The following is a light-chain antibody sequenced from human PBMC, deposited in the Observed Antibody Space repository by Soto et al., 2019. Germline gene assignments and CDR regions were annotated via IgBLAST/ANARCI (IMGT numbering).Light chain of an antibody. J-gene: IGLJ1*01. CDR2: EVS. V-gene: IGLV2-8*01. CDR1: SSDVGGYNY. CDR3: SSYAGSNNPLHV. Sequence: QSVLTQPPSASGSPGQSVTISCTGTSSDVGGYNYVSWYQQHPGKAPKLMIYEVSKRPSGVPDRFSGSKSGNTASLTVSGLQAEDEADYYCSSYAGSNNPLHVFGTGTKLTVL.